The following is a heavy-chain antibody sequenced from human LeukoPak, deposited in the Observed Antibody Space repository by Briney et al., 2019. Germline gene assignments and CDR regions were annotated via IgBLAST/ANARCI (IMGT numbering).Heavy chain of an antibody. V-gene: IGHV3-74*01. D-gene: IGHD4-17*01. J-gene: IGHJ4*02. Sequence: GGSLRLSCTASGFTFSGYSMNWIRQAPGKGLVWVSRINSDGSSTSYADSVKGRFTISRDNAENTLYLQMNSLRAEDTAVYYCARDSLYGDYLDWGQGTLVTVSS. CDR2: INSDGSST. CDR1: GFTFSGYS. CDR3: ARDSLYGDYLD.